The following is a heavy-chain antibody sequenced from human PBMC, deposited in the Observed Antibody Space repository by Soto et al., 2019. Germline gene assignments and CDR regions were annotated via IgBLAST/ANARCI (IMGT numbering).Heavy chain of an antibody. J-gene: IGHJ4*02. D-gene: IGHD2-15*01. Sequence: GGSLRLSCAASGFTFSSYGMHWVRQAPGKGLEWVAVIWYDGSNKYYADSVKGRFTISRDNSKNTLYLQMNSLRAEDTAVYYCARVGYCSGGSCSDYWGQGTLVTVSS. CDR2: IWYDGSNK. CDR1: GFTFSSYG. V-gene: IGHV3-33*01. CDR3: ARVGYCSGGSCSDY.